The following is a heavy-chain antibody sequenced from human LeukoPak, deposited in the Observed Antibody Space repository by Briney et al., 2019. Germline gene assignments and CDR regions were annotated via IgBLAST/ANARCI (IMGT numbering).Heavy chain of an antibody. CDR1: GLTFSNYW. J-gene: IGHJ5*02. V-gene: IGHV3-7*01. D-gene: IGHD3-22*01. Sequence: GGSLRLSCAASGLTFSNYWMGWVRQAPGKGLVWVANINGVGSEPYYGDSLEGRFTTSRDNAKNSLYLQMNSLRAEDTAMYYCARLRIGSSGFWWSDPWGQGTLVTVSS. CDR2: INGVGSEP. CDR3: ARLRIGSSGFWWSDP.